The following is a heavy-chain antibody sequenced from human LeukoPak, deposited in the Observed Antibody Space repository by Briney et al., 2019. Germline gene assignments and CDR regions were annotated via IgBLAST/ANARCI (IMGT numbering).Heavy chain of an antibody. CDR3: ARGRSSPGSSSWYVGNWFDP. D-gene: IGHD6-13*01. J-gene: IGHJ5*02. Sequence: GGPLRLSCAASGFTFSSYSMNWVRQAPGKGLGWVSSISSSSSYIYYADSVKGRFTISRDNAKNSLYLQMNSLRAEDTAVYYCARGRSSPGSSSWYVGNWFDPWGQGTLVTVSS. CDR2: ISSSSSYI. V-gene: IGHV3-21*01. CDR1: GFTFSSYS.